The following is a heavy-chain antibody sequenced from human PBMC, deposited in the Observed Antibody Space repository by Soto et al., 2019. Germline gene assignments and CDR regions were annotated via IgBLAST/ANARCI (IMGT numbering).Heavy chain of an antibody. J-gene: IGHJ6*02. CDR3: AGDLAVTYYYYYGMDV. Sequence: ASVKVSCKASGYTFTSYYMHWVRQAPGQGLEWMGIINPSGGSTSYAQKFQGRVTMTRDTSTSTVYMELSSLRSEDTAVYYCAGDLAVTYYYYYGMDVWGQGTTVTVSS. D-gene: IGHD4-17*01. CDR2: INPSGGST. CDR1: GYTFTSYY. V-gene: IGHV1-46*01.